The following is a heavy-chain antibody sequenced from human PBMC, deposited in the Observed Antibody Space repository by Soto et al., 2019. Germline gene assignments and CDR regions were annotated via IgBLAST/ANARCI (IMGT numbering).Heavy chain of an antibody. CDR2: IIPIFGTA. Sequence: SVKVSCEASGGTFSSYAISWVRQAPGQGLEWMGGIIPIFGTANYAQKFQGRVTITADESTSTAYMELSSLRSEDTAVYYCARKKDCGGDCYSGFDIWGQGTTVTVSS. D-gene: IGHD2-21*02. J-gene: IGHJ3*02. CDR1: GGTFSSYA. CDR3: ARKKDCGGDCYSGFDI. V-gene: IGHV1-69*13.